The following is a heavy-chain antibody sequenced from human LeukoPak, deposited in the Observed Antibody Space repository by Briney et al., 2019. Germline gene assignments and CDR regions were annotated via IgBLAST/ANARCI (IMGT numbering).Heavy chain of an antibody. J-gene: IGHJ4*02. D-gene: IGHD5/OR15-5a*01. Sequence: AFRKVSCKASGYTFTEYYMHWVRQAPGQGLEWMGWINPNSGGANYAEKFQGRVTMTRDTPISTAYMELSRLRYDDTALYYCARGQCLNDYWGPGTLVT. CDR3: ARGQCLNDY. V-gene: IGHV1-2*02. CDR2: INPNSGGA. CDR1: GYTFTEYY.